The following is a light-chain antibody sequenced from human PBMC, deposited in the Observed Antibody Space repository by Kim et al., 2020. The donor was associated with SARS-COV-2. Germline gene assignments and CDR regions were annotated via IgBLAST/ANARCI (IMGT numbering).Light chain of an antibody. CDR1: NIGSKN. J-gene: IGLJ3*02. Sequence: APGMTARITWGGNNIGSKNVHWYQQKPGQAPVLVMYYNNDRPSGIPERVSGSNSENTATLTISRVEAGDEADYYCQTWDSNNDHRVFGGGTKVTVL. CDR3: QTWDSNNDHRV. CDR2: YNN. V-gene: IGLV3-21*04.